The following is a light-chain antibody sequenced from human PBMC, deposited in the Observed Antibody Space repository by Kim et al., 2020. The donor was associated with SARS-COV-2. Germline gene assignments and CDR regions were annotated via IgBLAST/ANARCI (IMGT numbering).Light chain of an antibody. Sequence: ASVRDRVHITCRASQRNSSWLAWYQQKTGKAPKLLIYDASSLESGVPSRFSGRGTGTEFTLTISSLQPDDFATYYCQQYKSYSPYTFGQGTKLEI. CDR2: DAS. CDR1: QRNSSW. CDR3: QQYKSYSPYT. V-gene: IGKV1-5*01. J-gene: IGKJ2*01.